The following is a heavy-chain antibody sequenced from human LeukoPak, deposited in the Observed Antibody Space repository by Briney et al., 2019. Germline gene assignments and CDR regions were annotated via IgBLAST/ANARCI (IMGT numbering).Heavy chain of an antibody. CDR1: GGSISSSSYY. CDR2: IYYSGST. Sequence: SETLSLTCTVSGGSISSSSYYWGWIRQLPGKGLEWIGSIYYSGSTYYNPSLKSRVTISVDTSKNQFSLKLSSVTAADTAVYYCARSNYCSSTSCYYRYWGQGTLVTVSS. CDR3: ARSNYCSSTSCYYRY. D-gene: IGHD2-2*01. V-gene: IGHV4-39*01. J-gene: IGHJ4*02.